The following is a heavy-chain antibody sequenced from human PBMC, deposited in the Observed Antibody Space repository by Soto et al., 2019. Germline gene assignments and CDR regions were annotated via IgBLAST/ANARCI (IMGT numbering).Heavy chain of an antibody. CDR2: INAGNGNT. V-gene: IGHV1-3*01. CDR3: ARDLDSSSWYYNYYYLDV. J-gene: IGHJ6*03. CDR1: GYTFTRYA. Sequence: GASVKVSCKASGYTFTRYAMHWVRQAPGQRLEWMGWINAGNGNTKYSQKFQGRVTITRDTSASTAYMELSSLRSEDTAVYYCARDLDSSSWYYNYYYLDVWGKGTTVTVSS. D-gene: IGHD6-13*01.